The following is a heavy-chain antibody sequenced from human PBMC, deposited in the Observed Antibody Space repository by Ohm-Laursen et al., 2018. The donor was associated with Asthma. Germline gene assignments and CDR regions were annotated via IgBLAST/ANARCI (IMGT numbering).Heavy chain of an antibody. Sequence: SLRLSCSASGFTFSSYGMHWVCQAPGKGLEWVAVISYDGSNKYYADSVKGRFTISRDNSKNTLYLQMNSLRAEDTAVYYCAGGGSGWFLDYWGQGTLVTVSS. V-gene: IGHV3-30*03. CDR1: GFTFSSYG. D-gene: IGHD6-19*01. CDR2: ISYDGSNK. J-gene: IGHJ4*02. CDR3: AGGGSGWFLDY.